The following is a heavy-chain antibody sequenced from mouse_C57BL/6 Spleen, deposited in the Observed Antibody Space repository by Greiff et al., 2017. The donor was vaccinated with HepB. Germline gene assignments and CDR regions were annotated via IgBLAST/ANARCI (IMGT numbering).Heavy chain of an antibody. CDR2: IYPSDSET. Sequence: QVQLQQPGAELVRPGSSVKLSCKASGYTFTSYWMDWVKQRPGQGLEWIGNIYPSDSETHYNQKFKDKATLTVDKSSSTAYMQLSSLTSEDSAVYYCARRVEWYFDVWGTGTTVTVSS. CDR1: GYTFTSYW. CDR3: ARRVEWYFDV. D-gene: IGHD1-1*01. V-gene: IGHV1-61*01. J-gene: IGHJ1*03.